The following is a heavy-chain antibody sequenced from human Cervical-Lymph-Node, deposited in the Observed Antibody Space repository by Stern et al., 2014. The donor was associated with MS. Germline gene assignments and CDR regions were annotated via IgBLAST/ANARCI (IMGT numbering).Heavy chain of an antibody. D-gene: IGHD6-13*01. J-gene: IGHJ5*02. Sequence: QMQLVQSGAEVKKPGASVKVSCKASGYTFTSYDINWVRQATGQGLEWMGWMNPNSGNTGYAQKFQGRVTMTRNTSISTAYMELSSLRSEDTAVYYCARSYSSSWYNWFDPWGQGTLVTVSS. CDR3: ARSYSSSWYNWFDP. CDR2: MNPNSGNT. CDR1: GYTFTSYD. V-gene: IGHV1-8*01.